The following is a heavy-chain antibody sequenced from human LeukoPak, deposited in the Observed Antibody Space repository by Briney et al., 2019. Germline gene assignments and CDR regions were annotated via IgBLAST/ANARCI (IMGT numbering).Heavy chain of an antibody. V-gene: IGHV3-53*01. J-gene: IGHJ4*02. Sequence: PGGSLRLSCAASGFTVSSNYMSWVRQAPGKGLEWVSVIYSGGSTYYADSVKGRFTISRDNSKNKLYLQMNSLRAEDTAVYYCASTSRVRGVIIRDYWGQGTLVTVSS. CDR2: IYSGGST. CDR3: ASTSRVRGVIIRDY. CDR1: GFTVSSNY. D-gene: IGHD3-10*01.